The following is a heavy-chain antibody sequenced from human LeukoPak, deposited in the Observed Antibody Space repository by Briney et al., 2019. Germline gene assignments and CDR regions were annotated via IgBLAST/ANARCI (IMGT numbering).Heavy chain of an antibody. CDR1: GYTFTSYD. V-gene: IGHV1-8*01. CDR3: ARGPQSGQLWFLF. CDR2: MNPNSGNT. J-gene: IGHJ4*02. D-gene: IGHD5-18*01. Sequence: ASVKVSCKASGYTFTSYDINWVRQATGQGLEWMGWMNPNSGNTGYAQKFQGRVTMTRNTSISTAYMELRSLRSDDTAVYYCARGPQSGQLWFLFWGQGTLVTVSS.